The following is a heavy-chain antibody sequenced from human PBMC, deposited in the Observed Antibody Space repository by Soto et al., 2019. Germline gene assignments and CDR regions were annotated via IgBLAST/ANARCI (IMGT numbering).Heavy chain of an antibody. D-gene: IGHD2-21*02. Sequence: SETLSLTCTVSGGSISSGNYFWKFRRVRRGKGLWWIGDVDSLERPYYKSSLRSRITISGDSSSNQFSLKLSVVTAADTVVYYCGRDTVVTAISPNDYDYYGMDVWGQGTTVTVSS. V-gene: IGHV4-30-4*01. CDR2: VDSLERP. CDR3: GRDTVVTAISPNDYDYYGMDV. J-gene: IGHJ6*02. CDR1: GGSISSGNYF.